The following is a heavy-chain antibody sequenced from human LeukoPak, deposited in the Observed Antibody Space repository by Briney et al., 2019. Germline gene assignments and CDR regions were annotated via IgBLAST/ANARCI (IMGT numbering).Heavy chain of an antibody. D-gene: IGHD6-13*01. Sequence: GESLKISCKVSGYIFTNYYIGWVRQMPGEGLQWMGVIYPGGSATRYSPSFQGQVTISADKSISTAYLQWSSLKASDTAIYYCARAASGTARFDFWGQGTLVTVSS. CDR3: ARAASGTARFDF. V-gene: IGHV5-51*01. CDR2: IYPGGSAT. J-gene: IGHJ4*02. CDR1: GYIFTNYY.